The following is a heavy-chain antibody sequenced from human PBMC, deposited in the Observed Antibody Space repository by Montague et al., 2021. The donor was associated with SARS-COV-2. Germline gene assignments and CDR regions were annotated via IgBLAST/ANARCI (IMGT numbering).Heavy chain of an antibody. CDR3: VRRADYGSSSPLGY. CDR2: TYYRSKWYT. Sequence: CAISGDSVSSNSAAWNWIRQSPSRGLEWLGRTYYRSKWYTDYAVSVKSRIIINPDTSKNQFSLQLNSVTPEDTAVYYCVRRADYGSSSPLGYWVQGTLVTVSS. D-gene: IGHD4-23*01. J-gene: IGHJ4*02. CDR1: GDSVSSNSAA. V-gene: IGHV6-1*01.